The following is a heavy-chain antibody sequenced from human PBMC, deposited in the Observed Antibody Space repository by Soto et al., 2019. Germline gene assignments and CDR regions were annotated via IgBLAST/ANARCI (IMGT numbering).Heavy chain of an antibody. V-gene: IGHV3-48*01. D-gene: IGHD4-17*01. CDR3: ARDHHCGDYKIQPGYYYYMDV. CDR2: ISSSSSTI. CDR1: GFTFSSYS. J-gene: IGHJ6*03. Sequence: EVQLVESGGGLVQPGGSLRLSCAASGFTFSSYSMNWVRQAPGKGLEWVSYISSSSSTIYYADSVKGRFTISRDNAKNSLYLQMNSLRAEDTAVYYCARDHHCGDYKIQPGYYYYMDVWGKGTTVTVSS.